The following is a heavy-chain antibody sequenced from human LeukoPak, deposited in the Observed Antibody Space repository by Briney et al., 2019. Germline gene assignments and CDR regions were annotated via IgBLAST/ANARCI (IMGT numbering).Heavy chain of an antibody. D-gene: IGHD3-10*01. V-gene: IGHV3-7*01. CDR3: ARSSITMVRGVIKSTTSWYHYYNMDV. CDR1: GFTFSSYW. CDR2: IKQDGSEK. Sequence: GGSLRPSCAASGFTFSSYWMSWVRQAPGKGLEWVANIKQDGSEKYHVDSVKGRFTIARDNAKNSLYLQMNSLRAEDTAVYYCARSSITMVRGVIKSTTSWYHYYNMDVWGKGTTVTVSS. J-gene: IGHJ6*03.